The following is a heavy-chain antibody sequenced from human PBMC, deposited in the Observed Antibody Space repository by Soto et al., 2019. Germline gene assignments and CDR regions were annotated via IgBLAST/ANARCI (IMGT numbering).Heavy chain of an antibody. V-gene: IGHV4-59*01. Sequence: SETLSLTCTVSGGSISTYYWSWIRQPPGKGLEWIGHIYYSGITTYNPPLESRVTISVATSNNQFSLNLSSVTAADTSVYYCARGGGSSWYNVFDYWGQGALVTVSS. J-gene: IGHJ4*02. CDR2: IYYSGIT. CDR1: GGSISTYY. D-gene: IGHD2-15*01. CDR3: ARGGGSSWYNVFDY.